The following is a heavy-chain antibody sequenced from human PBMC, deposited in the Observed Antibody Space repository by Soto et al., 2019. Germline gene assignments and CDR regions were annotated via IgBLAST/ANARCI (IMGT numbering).Heavy chain of an antibody. J-gene: IGHJ6*02. CDR1: GFTFSNYW. V-gene: IGHV3-30-3*01. CDR3: AREFANGVCYDYYYGMDV. CDR2: IYYDGSNK. Sequence: GGCLGLSCAASGFTFSNYWMHWVRQAPGKGLEWVAVIYYDGSNKYYADSVKGRFTISRDNSKNTLYLQMNSLRAEDTAVYYCAREFANGVCYDYYYGMDVWGQGTTVTVSS. D-gene: IGHD2-8*01.